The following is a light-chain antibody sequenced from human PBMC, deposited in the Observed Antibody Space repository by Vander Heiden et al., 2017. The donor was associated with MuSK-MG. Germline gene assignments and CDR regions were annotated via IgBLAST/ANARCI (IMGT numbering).Light chain of an antibody. CDR1: QGISNY. CDR3: QKYNSFPPT. CDR2: AAS. V-gene: IGKV1-27*01. Sequence: IQTPSSLSASIGDRVTISCRVSQGISNYLAWYQQKPGKVPKLLIYAASTLQSGVPSRFSGSGSGTDFTLTISSLQSEDVATYYCQKYNSFPPTFGPGTKVEIK. J-gene: IGKJ1*01.